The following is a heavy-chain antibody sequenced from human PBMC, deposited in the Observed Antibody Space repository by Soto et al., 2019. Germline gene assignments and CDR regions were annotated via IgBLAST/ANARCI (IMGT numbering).Heavy chain of an antibody. CDR2: INHSGST. CDR3: ARGWGRIFDY. CDR1: GGSFSGYY. V-gene: IGHV4-34*01. J-gene: IGHJ4*02. D-gene: IGHD7-27*01. Sequence: QVQLQQWGAGLLKPSETLSLTCAVYGGSFSGYYWNWIRQPPGKGLEWIGEINHSGSTNYNPSLKGPVTLSVDTCKTQFSLKLSSVTGADTAVYYCARGWGRIFDYWGQGTLVTVSS.